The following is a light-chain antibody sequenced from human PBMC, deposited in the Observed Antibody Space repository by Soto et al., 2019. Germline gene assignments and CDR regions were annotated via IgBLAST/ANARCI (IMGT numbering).Light chain of an antibody. CDR2: WAS. CDR1: QSVLFSSNNKNY. J-gene: IGKJ2*01. CDR3: QQYYNTMYT. Sequence: DIVMTQSPDSLAVSLGERATIKCKSSQSVLFSSNNKNYLAWYQQKPGQPPKQLIYWASTRTSGVPDRFSGSGSGTDFTLTIISLQSEDVAVYYCQQYYNTMYTFGQGTKLEIK. V-gene: IGKV4-1*01.